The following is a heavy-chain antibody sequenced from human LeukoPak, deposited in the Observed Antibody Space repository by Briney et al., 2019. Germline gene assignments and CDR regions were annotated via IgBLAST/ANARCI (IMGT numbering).Heavy chain of an antibody. CDR3: AAYDSSGYYYFDY. D-gene: IGHD3-22*01. V-gene: IGHV4-34*01. CDR2: IYHSGST. Sequence: SETLSLTCAVYGGSFSGYYWSWIRQPPGKGLEWIGSIYHSGSTYYNPSLKSRVTISVDTSKNQFSLKLSSVTAADTAVYYCAAYDSSGYYYFDYWGQGTLVTVSS. J-gene: IGHJ4*02. CDR1: GGSFSGYY.